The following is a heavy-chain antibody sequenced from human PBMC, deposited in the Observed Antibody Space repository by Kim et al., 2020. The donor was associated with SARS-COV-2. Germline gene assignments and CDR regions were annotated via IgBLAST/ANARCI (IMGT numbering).Heavy chain of an antibody. V-gene: IGHV3-30*18. Sequence: GGSLRLSCAASGFTFSSYGMHWVRQAPGKGLEWVAVISYDGSNKYYADSVKGRFTISRDNSKNTLYLQMNSLRAEDTAVYYCAKDSSTSCMDVWGQGTTVTVSS. CDR1: GFTFSSYG. J-gene: IGHJ6*02. CDR2: ISYDGSNK. CDR3: AKDSSTSCMDV. D-gene: IGHD2-2*01.